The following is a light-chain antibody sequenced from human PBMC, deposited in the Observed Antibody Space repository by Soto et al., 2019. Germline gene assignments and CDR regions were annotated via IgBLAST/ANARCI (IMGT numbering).Light chain of an antibody. CDR2: EVT. CDR1: ISDFGGYNY. J-gene: IGLJ1*01. CDR3: TSYTDTSVYV. V-gene: IGLV2-14*01. Sequence: VLTQPASVSGSPGQSISISCTGTISDFGGYNYVSWYQQHPGKTPKLLIYEVTNRPSGVSSRFSASKSGNTASLTIPGLQAEDEADYYCTSYTDTSVYVFGTGTKVTVL.